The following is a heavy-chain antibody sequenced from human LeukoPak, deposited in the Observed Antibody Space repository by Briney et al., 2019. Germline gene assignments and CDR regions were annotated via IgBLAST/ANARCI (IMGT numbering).Heavy chain of an antibody. Sequence: GGSLRLSCAASGFTVSSNYISWVRQAPGKGLEWVASIKQDGSEKYYVDSVKVRFTISRDNAKNSLYLHMCSLRAEDTAVYYCARDRDYYDSSGYYPTFDYWGQGTLVTVSS. CDR3: ARDRDYYDSSGYYPTFDY. CDR1: GFTVSSNY. J-gene: IGHJ4*02. D-gene: IGHD3-22*01. V-gene: IGHV3-7*01. CDR2: IKQDGSEK.